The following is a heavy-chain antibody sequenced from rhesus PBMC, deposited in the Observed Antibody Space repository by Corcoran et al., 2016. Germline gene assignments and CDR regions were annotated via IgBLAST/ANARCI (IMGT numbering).Heavy chain of an antibody. Sequence: QLQLQESGPGLVKPSETLSLTCAVSGGSISSNWWNWIRQPPGKGLEWIGRISGSGGTTSYNPSLKSRVTMSTDTSKNQLSLKLISVTAADTAVYYCTQSGYLDYWGQGVLVTVSS. CDR1: GGSISSNW. D-gene: IGHD3S6*01. V-gene: IGHV4-173*01. CDR2: ISGSGGTT. CDR3: TQSGYLDY. J-gene: IGHJ4*01.